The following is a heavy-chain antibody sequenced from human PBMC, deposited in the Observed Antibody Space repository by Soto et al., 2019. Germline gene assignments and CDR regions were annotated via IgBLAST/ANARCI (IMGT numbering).Heavy chain of an antibody. D-gene: IGHD6-13*01. V-gene: IGHV4-59*08. J-gene: IGHJ5*02. CDR3: ARHQSHSSSYVDP. CDR2: THYSGST. CDR1: GGSISSYY. Sequence: SETLSLTCTVSGGSISSYYWSWIRQPPGKGLEWIGYTHYSGSTNYNPSLKSRVTISVDTSKNQFSLKLSSVTAADTAVYYCARHQSHSSSYVDPWGQGTLVTVS.